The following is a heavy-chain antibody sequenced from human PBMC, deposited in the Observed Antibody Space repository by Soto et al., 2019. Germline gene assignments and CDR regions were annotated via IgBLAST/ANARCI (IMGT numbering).Heavy chain of an antibody. Sequence: SETLSLTCAVSGGPITSGGYSWSCIRQPPGKDLEWIGYIYRSGGTYYNPSLRSRVALSIDRTTQQLSLKLKSVAAAAASVYSCASPMNTSGWLDPWGQGTMVTVYS. CDR2: IYRSGGT. J-gene: IGHJ5*01. V-gene: IGHV4-30-2*01. CDR3: ASPMNTSGWLDP. CDR1: GGPITSGGYS. D-gene: IGHD3-16*01.